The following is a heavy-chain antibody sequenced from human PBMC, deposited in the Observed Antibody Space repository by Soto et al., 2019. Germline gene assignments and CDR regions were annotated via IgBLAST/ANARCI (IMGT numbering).Heavy chain of an antibody. CDR1: GYSFNKYW. V-gene: IGHV5-51*01. J-gene: IGHJ6*02. CDR2: IYPGDSDI. D-gene: IGHD3-3*01. Sequence: GESLKISCKGSGYSFNKYWIGWVRQMPGKGLEWMGVIYPGDSDIRYGPSFQGQVTISVDKTTSTAYLQWRSLKASDTAVYYCARHYYPHPTPKYYFFYALDVWGQGTTVTSP. CDR3: ARHYYPHPTPKYYFFYALDV.